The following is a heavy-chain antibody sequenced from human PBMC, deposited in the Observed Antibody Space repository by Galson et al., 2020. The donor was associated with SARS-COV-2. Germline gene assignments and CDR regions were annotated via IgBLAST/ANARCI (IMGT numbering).Heavy chain of an antibody. CDR3: ARVGGYKYKASYDDAMDV. J-gene: IGHJ6*02. CDR2: IYYSGST. V-gene: IGHV4-59*11. D-gene: IGHD5-18*01. Sequence: SQTLSLTCTVSGGPINSHYWSWIRLPPGKGLEWIGYIYYSGSTNYNPSLKGRVTISTDTSKTHFSLKLRSVTAADTAIYYCARVGGYKYKASYDDAMDVWGRGTTVTVSS. CDR1: GGPINSHY.